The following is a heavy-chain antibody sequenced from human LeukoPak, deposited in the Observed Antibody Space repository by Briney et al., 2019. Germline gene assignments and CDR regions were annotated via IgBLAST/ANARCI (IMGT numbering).Heavy chain of an antibody. V-gene: IGHV1-69*13. Sequence: SVKVSRKASGGTFSSYAISWVRQAPGQGLEWMGGIIPIFGTANYAQKFQGRVTITADESTSTAYMELSSLRSEDTAVYYCARGGLTDSSGWYNFDYWGQGTLVTVSS. J-gene: IGHJ4*02. CDR3: ARGGLTDSSGWYNFDY. D-gene: IGHD6-19*01. CDR1: GGTFSSYA. CDR2: IIPIFGTA.